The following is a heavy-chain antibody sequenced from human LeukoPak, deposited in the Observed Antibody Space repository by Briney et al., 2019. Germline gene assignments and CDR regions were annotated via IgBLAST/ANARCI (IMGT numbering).Heavy chain of an antibody. V-gene: IGHV7-4-1*02. CDR3: AKTDATGLLDFDY. CDR2: INTNTGKP. J-gene: IGHJ4*02. CDR1: GYTFTTYG. D-gene: IGHD1-14*01. Sequence: GASVKVSCKASGYTFTTYGMNWVRQAPGQGLEWMEWINTNTGKPMYAQGFRGRFVFSLDSSVSTAYLQITNLQADDTAVYYCAKTDATGLLDFDYWGQGTLVTVSS.